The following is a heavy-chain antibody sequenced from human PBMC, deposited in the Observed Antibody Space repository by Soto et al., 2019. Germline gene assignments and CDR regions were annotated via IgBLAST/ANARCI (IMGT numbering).Heavy chain of an antibody. CDR3: AKTPTKWTITSGDYFDY. Sequence: PGGSLRLSCAASGFTVSSNYMSWVRQAPGKGLEWVSVIYSGGSTYYADSVKGRFTISRDNSKNTLYLQMNSLRAEDTAVYYCAKTPTKWTITSGDYFDYWSQGTLVTVSS. D-gene: IGHD3-16*01. J-gene: IGHJ4*02. V-gene: IGHV3-66*01. CDR2: IYSGGST. CDR1: GFTVSSNY.